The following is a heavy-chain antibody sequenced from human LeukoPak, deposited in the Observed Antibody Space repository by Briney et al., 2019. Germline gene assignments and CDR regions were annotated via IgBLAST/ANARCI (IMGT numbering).Heavy chain of an antibody. CDR3: ARVYGRIAARPIDY. CDR2: INPNSGGT. D-gene: IGHD6-6*01. V-gene: IGHV1-2*02. J-gene: IGHJ4*02. Sequence: ASVKVSCKASGYTFAGYYMHWVRQAPGQGLEWMGWINPNSGGTNYAQKFQGRVTMTRDTSISTAYMELSRLRSDDTAVYYCARVYGRIAARPIDYWGQGTLVTVSS. CDR1: GYTFAGYY.